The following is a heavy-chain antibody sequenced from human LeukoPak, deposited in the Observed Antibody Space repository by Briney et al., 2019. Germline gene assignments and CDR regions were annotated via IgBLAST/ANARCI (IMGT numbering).Heavy chain of an antibody. Sequence: GGSLRLSCAASGFTVSSNYMSWVRQAPGKGLEWVSVIYSGGSTYYADSVNGRFTISRNNSKNTLYLRMNSLRAEDTAVYYCARLFGSGWSGYYPDYWGQGTLVTVSS. CDR3: ARLFGSGWSGYYPDY. V-gene: IGHV3-53*01. J-gene: IGHJ4*02. D-gene: IGHD3-3*01. CDR1: GFTVSSNY. CDR2: IYSGGST.